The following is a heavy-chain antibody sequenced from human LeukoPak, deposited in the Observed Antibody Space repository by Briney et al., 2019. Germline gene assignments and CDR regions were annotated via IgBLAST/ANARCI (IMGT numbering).Heavy chain of an antibody. CDR3: ATDYAGNSLWYYYGLGV. CDR1: GFTFSFYS. D-gene: IGHD4-23*01. CDR2: ISSDSRYI. Sequence: PGGSLRLSCAASGFTFSFYSMNWVRRAPGKGLEWVSSISSDSRYIYYADSVKGRFTISRDNAKNSLYLQMNSLRAEDTAVYYCATDYAGNSLWYYYGLGVWGQGTTVTVSS. J-gene: IGHJ6*02. V-gene: IGHV3-21*01.